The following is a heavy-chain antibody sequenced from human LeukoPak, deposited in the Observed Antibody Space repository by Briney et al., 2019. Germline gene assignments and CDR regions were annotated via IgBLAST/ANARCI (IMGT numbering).Heavy chain of an antibody. CDR3: ARDSPCYYDSSGYWPCPLDY. D-gene: IGHD3-22*01. CDR2: IYSGGST. CDR1: GFPVSSNY. Sequence: PGGSLRLSCAASGFPVSSNYMSWVRQAPGKGLEWVSVIYSGGSTYYADSVKGRFTISRDNSKNTLYLQMNSLRAEDTAVYYCARDSPCYYDSSGYWPCPLDYWGQGTLVTVSS. J-gene: IGHJ4*02. V-gene: IGHV3-53*01.